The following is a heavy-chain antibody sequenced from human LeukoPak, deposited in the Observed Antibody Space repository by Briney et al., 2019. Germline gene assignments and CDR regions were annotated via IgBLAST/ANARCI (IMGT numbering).Heavy chain of an antibody. Sequence: ASVKVSCKASGYTFTSYGISWVRQAPGQGLEWMGWISAYNGNTNYAQKLRGRVTMTTDTSTSTAYMELRSLRSDDTAVYYCARDLRDGYNPWGETWGQGTLVTVSS. CDR3: ARDLRDGYNPWGET. CDR2: ISAYNGNT. V-gene: IGHV1-18*01. J-gene: IGHJ5*02. CDR1: GYTFTSYG. D-gene: IGHD5-24*01.